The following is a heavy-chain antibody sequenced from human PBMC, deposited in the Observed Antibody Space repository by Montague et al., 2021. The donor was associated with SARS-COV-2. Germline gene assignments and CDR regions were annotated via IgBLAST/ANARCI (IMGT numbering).Heavy chain of an antibody. CDR2: IYYSGST. V-gene: IGHV4-61*01. J-gene: IGHJ5*02. CDR3: AREDRWNWFDP. CDR1: GGSASSGSYY. Sequence: SETLSLTCTVSGGSASSGSYYWSWIRQPPGKGLEWIGYIYYSGSTNYNPSLKSRVTISVDTSKNQFSLKLSSVTAADTAVYYCAREDRWNWFDPWGQGVLVTVSS. D-gene: IGHD5-24*01.